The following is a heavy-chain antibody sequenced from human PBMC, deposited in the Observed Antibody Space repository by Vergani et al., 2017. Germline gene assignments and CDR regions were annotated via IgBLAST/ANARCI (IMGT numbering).Heavy chain of an antibody. CDR3: AVHGGSGNFYHLVDS. V-gene: IGHV4-4*09. CDR1: GVSVTDYN. J-gene: IGHJ4*02. D-gene: IGHD2-2*01. CDR2: LSTTGGA. Sequence: QAQLQESGPGLVKPSETLSLTCHVFGVSVTDYNCNWIRQAPGKGLEWIGSLSTTGGATHARHNPSLKSRVSISVDTSKSQFSLRLTSVTAADSAIYYCAVHGGSGNFYHLVDSWGQGTLVTVSS.